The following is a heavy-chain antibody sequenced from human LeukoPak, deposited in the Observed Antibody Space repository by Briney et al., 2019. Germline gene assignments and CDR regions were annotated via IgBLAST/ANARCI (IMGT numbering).Heavy chain of an antibody. D-gene: IGHD5/OR15-5a*01. Sequence: KTSETLSLTCTVSGGSISSYYWSWIRQPPGKGLEWIAYIYNSGNTNYKPSLKSRVTISVDMSKNQFSLKLSPVTAADTAVYYCARAAVSTRSRFDSWGQGTLVTVSS. CDR3: ARAAVSTRSRFDS. CDR1: GGSISSYY. CDR2: IYNSGNT. J-gene: IGHJ4*02. V-gene: IGHV4-59*01.